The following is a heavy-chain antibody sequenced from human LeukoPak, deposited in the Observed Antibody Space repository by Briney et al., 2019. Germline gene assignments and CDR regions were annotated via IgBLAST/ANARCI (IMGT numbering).Heavy chain of an antibody. D-gene: IGHD3-10*01. J-gene: IGHJ4*02. CDR3: ARQKLLWFGEFDY. CDR2: INPNSGGT. Sequence: ASVKVSCKASGYTFTGYYMHWVRQAPGQGLEWMGWINPNSGGTNYAQKFQGRVTMTRDTSASTAHMELSSLRSEDMAVYYCARQKLLWFGEFDYWGQGTLVTVSS. V-gene: IGHV1-2*02. CDR1: GYTFTGYY.